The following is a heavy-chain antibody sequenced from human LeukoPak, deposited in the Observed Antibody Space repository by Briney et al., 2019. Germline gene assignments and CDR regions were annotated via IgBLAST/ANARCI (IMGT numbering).Heavy chain of an antibody. Sequence: ASAKVSCKASGYTFTGYYIHWVRQAPGQGLEWMGRINPNSGGTNYAQKFQGRVTMTRDTSISTAYMELSRLRSDDTAVYFCARDLGSTRGYWGQGTLVTVSS. J-gene: IGHJ4*02. CDR1: GYTFTGYY. CDR3: ARDLGSTRGY. V-gene: IGHV1-2*06. D-gene: IGHD2-2*01. CDR2: INPNSGGT.